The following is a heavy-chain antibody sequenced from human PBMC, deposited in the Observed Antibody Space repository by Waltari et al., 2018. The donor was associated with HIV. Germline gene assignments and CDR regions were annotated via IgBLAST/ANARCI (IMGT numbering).Heavy chain of an antibody. V-gene: IGHV1-46*01. J-gene: IGHJ4*02. CDR3: ARDSGSGYKREYYFDY. CDR1: GYTFTSYY. D-gene: IGHD6-13*01. Sequence: QVQLVQSGAGVKKPGASVKVSCKASGYTFTSYYMPWLRQAPGQGLEWMGISNPSGGSTSYAQKFQGRVTMTRDTSTSTVYMELSSLRSEDTAVYYCARDSGSGYKREYYFDYWGQGTLVTVSS. CDR2: SNPSGGST.